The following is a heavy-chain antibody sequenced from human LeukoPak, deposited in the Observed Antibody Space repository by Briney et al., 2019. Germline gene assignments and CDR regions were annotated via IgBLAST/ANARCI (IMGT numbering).Heavy chain of an antibody. D-gene: IGHD6-13*01. CDR3: AKAAGYSTIYWFDP. CDR2: IYYSGTS. V-gene: IGHV4-59*01. Sequence: PSETLSLTCTISGGSIRSSHWSWIRQPPGKGLEFIGYIYYSGTSNYNPSLKSRVTMSVDTSNNQFSLKLNSVTAADTAVYYCAKAAGYSTIYWFDPWGQGTLVTVSS. J-gene: IGHJ5*02. CDR1: GGSIRSSH.